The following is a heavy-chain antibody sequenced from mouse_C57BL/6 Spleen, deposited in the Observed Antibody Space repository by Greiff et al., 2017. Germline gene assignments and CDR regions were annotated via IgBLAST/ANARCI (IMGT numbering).Heavy chain of an antibody. D-gene: IGHD2-4*01. CDR3: ARGSPYDYDRAWFAY. V-gene: IGHV5-16*01. J-gene: IGHJ3*01. CDR1: GFTFSDYY. Sequence: EVHLVESEGGLVQPGSSMKLSCTASGFTFSDYYMAWVRQVPEKGLEWVANINYDGSSTYYLASLKSRFLISRDNAKNILYLQMSSLQSEDTATYYCARGSPYDYDRAWFAYWGQGTLVTVAA. CDR2: INYDGSST.